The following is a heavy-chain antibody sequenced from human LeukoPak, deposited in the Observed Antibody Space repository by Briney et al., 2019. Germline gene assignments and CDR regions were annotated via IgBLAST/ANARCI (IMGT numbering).Heavy chain of an antibody. Sequence: GGSLRLSCAASGFTVSSNYMSWVRQAPGKGLEWVSVIYSGGSTYYADSVKGRFTISRDNSKNTLYLQMNSLRAEDTAVYYCARARTSSSWINYYYYYMEVWGKGTTVTVSS. J-gene: IGHJ6*03. CDR2: IYSGGST. CDR1: GFTVSSNY. V-gene: IGHV3-53*01. CDR3: ARARTSSSWINYYYYYMEV. D-gene: IGHD6-13*01.